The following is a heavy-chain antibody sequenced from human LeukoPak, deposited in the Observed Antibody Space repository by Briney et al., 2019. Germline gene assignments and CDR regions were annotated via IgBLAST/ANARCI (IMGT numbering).Heavy chain of an antibody. CDR1: GYTFTGYY. CDR2: INPNSGGT. V-gene: IGHV1-2*02. Sequence: ASVKVSCKTSGYTFTGYYMHWVRQAPGQGLEWMGWINPNSGGTNYAQKFQGRVTMTRDTSISTAYMELSRLSSDDTAVYYCARDSGTSGEVKFDPWGQGALVTVSS. CDR3: ARDSGTSGEVKFDP. J-gene: IGHJ5*02. D-gene: IGHD3-10*01.